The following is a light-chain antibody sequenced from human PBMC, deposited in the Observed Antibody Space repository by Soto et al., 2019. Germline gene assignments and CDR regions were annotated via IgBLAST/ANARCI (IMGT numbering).Light chain of an antibody. CDR2: RNN. CDR3: AAWDNSLKSYV. CDR1: SSNIGSRY. Sequence: QSVLTQPPSASGTPGQRVTISCSGTSSNIGSRYVYWYHQLPGAAPNLLIYRNNQRPSGVPDRISGSKSGTSASLAIDGLRYEHEADYYCAAWDNSLKSYVFGTGTKVTVL. J-gene: IGLJ1*01. V-gene: IGLV1-47*01.